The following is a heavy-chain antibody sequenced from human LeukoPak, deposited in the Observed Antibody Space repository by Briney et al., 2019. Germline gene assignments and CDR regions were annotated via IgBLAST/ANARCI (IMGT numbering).Heavy chain of an antibody. D-gene: IGHD2-15*01. CDR2: INPSGGST. Sequence: GASVKVSCKASGYTFTSYYMHWVRQAPGQGLEWMGIINPSGGSTSYAQKFQGRVTITADKSTSTAYMELSSLRSEDTAVYYCAREGAPGYCSGGSCYSDAFDIWGQGTMVTVSS. V-gene: IGHV1-46*01. CDR1: GYTFTSYY. CDR3: AREGAPGYCSGGSCYSDAFDI. J-gene: IGHJ3*02.